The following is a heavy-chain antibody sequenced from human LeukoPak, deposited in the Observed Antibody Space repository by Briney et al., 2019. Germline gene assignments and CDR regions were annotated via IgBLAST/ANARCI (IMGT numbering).Heavy chain of an antibody. D-gene: IGHD5-24*01. Sequence: GGSLRLSCAASGFTFSSYSMNWVRQAPGKGLEWVSSISSSSSYIYYADSVKGRFTISRDNAKNSLYLQMNSLRAEDTAVYYCARDGVMATTYFDYWGQGTLVTVSS. J-gene: IGHJ4*02. CDR3: ARDGVMATTYFDY. CDR1: GFTFSSYS. V-gene: IGHV3-21*01. CDR2: ISSSSSYI.